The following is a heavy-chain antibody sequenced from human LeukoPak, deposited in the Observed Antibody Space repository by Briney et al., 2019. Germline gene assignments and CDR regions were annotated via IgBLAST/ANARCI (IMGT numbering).Heavy chain of an antibody. V-gene: IGHV3-74*01. CDR1: GFTFSSYW. J-gene: IGHJ4*02. CDR3: AKGPRTYYDFWSGYHY. Sequence: GGSLRLSCAASGFTFSSYWMHWVRQAPGKGLVWVSRINSDGSSTSYADSVKGRFTISRDNAKNTLYLQMNSLRAEDTAVYYCAKGPRTYYDFWSGYHYWGQGTLVTVSS. D-gene: IGHD3-3*01. CDR2: INSDGSST.